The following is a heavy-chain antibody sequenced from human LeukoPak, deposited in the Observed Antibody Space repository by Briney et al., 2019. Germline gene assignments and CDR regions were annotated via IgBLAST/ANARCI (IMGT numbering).Heavy chain of an antibody. V-gene: IGHV1-24*01. CDR1: GYTLTELS. J-gene: IGHJ4*02. CDR3: ATTDTAMVDASLDY. CDR2: SDPGDGET. Sequence: GASVKVSCKVSGYTLTELSMHWVPQAPGKGLEWMGGSDPGDGETIYAQKFQGRVTMTEDTSTDTAYMELSSLRSEDTAVYYCATTDTAMVDASLDYWGQGTLVTVSS. D-gene: IGHD5-18*01.